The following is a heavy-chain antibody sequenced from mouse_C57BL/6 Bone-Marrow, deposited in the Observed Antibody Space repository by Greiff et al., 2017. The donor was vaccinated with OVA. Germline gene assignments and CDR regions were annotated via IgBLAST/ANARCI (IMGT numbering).Heavy chain of an antibody. CDR1: GYTFTSYG. Sequence: VKLQESGAELARPGASVKLSCKASGYTFTSYGISWVKQRTGQGLEWIGEIYPRSGNTYYNEKFKGKATLTADKSSSTAYMELRSLTSEDSAVYFCASCLGRGAWFAYWGQGTLVTVSA. J-gene: IGHJ3*01. CDR2: IYPRSGNT. CDR3: ASCLGRGAWFAY. V-gene: IGHV1-81*01. D-gene: IGHD4-1*01.